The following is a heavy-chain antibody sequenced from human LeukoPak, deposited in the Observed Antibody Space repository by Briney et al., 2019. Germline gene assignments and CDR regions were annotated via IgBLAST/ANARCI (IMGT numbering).Heavy chain of an antibody. Sequence: SETLSPTCTVSGGSISSFYWSWIRQPPGKGLGWIGYMYYGGSPNYNPSLKSRVITSLDTSKKQFSLKLNSVTTADTAVYYCVTGRYSYGWYDHWGQGILVIVSS. D-gene: IGHD1-26*01. J-gene: IGHJ5*02. V-gene: IGHV4-59*13. CDR1: GGSISSFY. CDR2: MYYGGSP. CDR3: VTGRYSYGWYDH.